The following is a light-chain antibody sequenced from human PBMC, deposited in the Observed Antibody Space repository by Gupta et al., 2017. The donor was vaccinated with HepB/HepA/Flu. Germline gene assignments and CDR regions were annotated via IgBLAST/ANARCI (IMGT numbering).Light chain of an antibody. CDR2: GNN. Sequence: QSVLTLPPSVSGAPGQSITISCSGSSSNIGAAFDVHWYQQLPGSAPKLLIYGNNNRPSGVPERFSGSKSGTSASLAITGLRADDEADYYCQSYDTSLRYVFGTGTKVTVL. CDR1: SSNIGAAFD. J-gene: IGLJ1*01. CDR3: QSYDTSLRYV. V-gene: IGLV1-40*01.